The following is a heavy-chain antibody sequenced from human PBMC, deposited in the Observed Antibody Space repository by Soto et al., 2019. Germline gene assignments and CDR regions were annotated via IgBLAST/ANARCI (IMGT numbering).Heavy chain of an antibody. D-gene: IGHD3-22*01. CDR1: EFSFSSYG. Sequence: QVQVVESGGGVVQPGRSLRLSCAASEFSFSSYGMHWVRQAPGKCLELMAGISYDGSNKYYVDSVMGRFTISRDNSKNALYLQMNSLRAEDTAVYYCAKDTYYHDSSGYYVFDYWGQGTLVTVSS. CDR3: AKDTYYHDSSGYYVFDY. J-gene: IGHJ4*02. V-gene: IGHV3-30*18. CDR2: ISYDGSNK.